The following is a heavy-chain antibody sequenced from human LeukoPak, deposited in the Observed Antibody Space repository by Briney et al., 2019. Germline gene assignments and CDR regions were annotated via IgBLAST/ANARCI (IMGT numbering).Heavy chain of an antibody. CDR2: INSDGSTT. J-gene: IGHJ6*02. D-gene: IGHD6-19*01. CDR1: GFTFSSYW. V-gene: IGHV3-74*01. CDR3: ARDPQYSSGWQNYYYYYGMDV. Sequence: GGSLRLSCAASGFTFSSYWMHWVRQAPGKGLVWVSRINSDGSTTNYADSVKGRFTISRDNAKNTLYLQMNSLRAEDTAVYYCARDPQYSSGWQNYYYYYGMDVWGQGTTVTVSS.